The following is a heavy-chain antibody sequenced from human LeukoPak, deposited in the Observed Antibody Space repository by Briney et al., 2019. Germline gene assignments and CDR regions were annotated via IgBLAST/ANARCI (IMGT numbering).Heavy chain of an antibody. Sequence: SQTLSLTCTVSGGSISSGSYYWSWIRQPAGKGLEWIGRIYTSGSTNYNPSLKSRVTISVDTSKNQFSLKLSSVTAADTAVYYCARDPRAPTIFGVFDPWGQGTLVTVSS. D-gene: IGHD3-3*01. CDR2: IYTSGST. J-gene: IGHJ5*02. V-gene: IGHV4-61*02. CDR3: ARDPRAPTIFGVFDP. CDR1: GGSISSGSYY.